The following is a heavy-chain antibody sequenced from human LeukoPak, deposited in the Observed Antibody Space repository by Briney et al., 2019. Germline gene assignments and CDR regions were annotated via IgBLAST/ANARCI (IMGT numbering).Heavy chain of an antibody. J-gene: IGHJ1*01. V-gene: IGHV3-74*01. D-gene: IGHD6-19*01. CDR3: ARERSSGWYDGDDREYFQH. CDR1: GFIFSYAW. Sequence: PGGSLRLSCAGSGFIFSYAWMGWVRQAPGKGLVWVSRINSDGSSTSYADSVKGRFTISRDNAKNTLYLQMNSLRAEDTAVYYCARERSSGWYDGDDREYFQHWGQGTLVTVSS. CDR2: INSDGSST.